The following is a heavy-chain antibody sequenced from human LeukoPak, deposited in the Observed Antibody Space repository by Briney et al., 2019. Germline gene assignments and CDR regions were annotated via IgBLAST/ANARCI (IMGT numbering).Heavy chain of an antibody. CDR2: INHSGST. J-gene: IGHJ4*02. Sequence: SETLSLTCAVYGGSFSGYYWSWIRHPPGKGLEWIGEINHSGSTNYNPSLKSRVTISVDTSKNQFSLKLSSVTAADTAVYYCARGPEVYWGQGTLVTVSS. V-gene: IGHV4-34*01. CDR1: GGSFSGYY. CDR3: ARGPEVY.